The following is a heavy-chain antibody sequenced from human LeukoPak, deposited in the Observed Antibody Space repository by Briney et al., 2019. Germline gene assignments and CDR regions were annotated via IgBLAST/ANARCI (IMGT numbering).Heavy chain of an antibody. CDR2: ISWNSGSI. CDR3: AKDPPIAVAGNDY. J-gene: IGHJ4*02. V-gene: IGHV3-9*03. CDR1: GFTFDDYA. D-gene: IGHD6-19*01. Sequence: GRSLRLSCAASGFTFDDYAMHWVRQAPGKGLEWVSGISWNSGSIGYADSVKGRFTISRDNAKNSLYLQMNSLRAEDMALYYCAKDPPIAVAGNDYWGQGTLVTVSS.